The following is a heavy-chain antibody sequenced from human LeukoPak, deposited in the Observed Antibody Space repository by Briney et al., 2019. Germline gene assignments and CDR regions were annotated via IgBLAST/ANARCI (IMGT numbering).Heavy chain of an antibody. J-gene: IGHJ6*03. CDR2: INPNSGGT. D-gene: IGHD6-13*01. V-gene: IGHV1-2*02. CDR1: GYTFTSYA. CDR3: ARDNISAAASHRMDV. Sequence: ASVKVSCKASGYTFTSYAMNWVRQAPGQGLEWMGWINPNSGGTNYAQKFQGRVTMTRDTSTSTVYMELSSLRSEDTAVYYCARDNISAAASHRMDVWGKGTTVTISS.